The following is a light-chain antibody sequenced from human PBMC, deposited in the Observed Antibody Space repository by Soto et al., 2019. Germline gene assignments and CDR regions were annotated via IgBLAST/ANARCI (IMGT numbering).Light chain of an antibody. V-gene: IGKV1-9*01. Sequence: IQLTQSPSSLSASVGDRVSITCRASQGVSSYLAWYQEKPGKAPELLIYAASTLQSGVPSRFNGSGSGTDFTLTISSLQPEDFATYYCQQLNSYPWTFGQGTKV. CDR2: AAS. CDR3: QQLNSYPWT. J-gene: IGKJ1*01. CDR1: QGVSSY.